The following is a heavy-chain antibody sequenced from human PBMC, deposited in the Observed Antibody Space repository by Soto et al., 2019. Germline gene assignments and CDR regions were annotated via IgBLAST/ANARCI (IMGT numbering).Heavy chain of an antibody. CDR2: INAGNGNT. CDR3: ARPKDYHDCLDS. J-gene: IGHJ4*02. D-gene: IGHD2-21*02. V-gene: IGHV1-3*01. CDR1: GYTFTSYD. Sequence: ASVKDSCKASGYTFTSYDINWVRQATGQRSEWMGWINAGNGNTKYSQNFQGRVTFTRDTSANTAYMELTSLISEDTAVYYCARPKDYHDCLDSWGQGTLVTVSS.